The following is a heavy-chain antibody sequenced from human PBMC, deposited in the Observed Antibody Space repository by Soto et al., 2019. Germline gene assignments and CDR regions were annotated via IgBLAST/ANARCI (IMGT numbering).Heavy chain of an antibody. V-gene: IGHV4-59*01. CDR3: ARLQYTVVTPIDM. CDR2: IHNSGNT. J-gene: IGHJ3*02. Sequence: QVQLQESGPGLVKPSETLSLTCTVPSGSIRTSYWTWIRQFPGKRLEWIAHIHNSGNTNSNPSLKSRVTISMDTSKNHISLRLTSVTAADTAMYYCARLQYTVVTPIDMWGQGKMVTVSS. CDR1: SGSIRTSY. D-gene: IGHD2-21*02.